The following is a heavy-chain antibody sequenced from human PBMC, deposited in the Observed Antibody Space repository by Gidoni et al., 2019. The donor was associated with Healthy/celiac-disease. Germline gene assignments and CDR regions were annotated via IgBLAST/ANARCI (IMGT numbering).Heavy chain of an antibody. CDR2: IIPIFGTA. CDR3: ARGTLGYCSSTSCHDAFDI. Sequence: QVQLVQSGAEVKKPGSSVKVSCKASGGTFSSYAISWVRQAPGQGLEWMGGIIPIFGTANYAQKFQGRVTITADESTSTAYMELSSLRSEDTAVYYCARGTLGYCSSTSCHDAFDIWGQGTMVTVSS. V-gene: IGHV1-69*01. D-gene: IGHD2-2*01. CDR1: GGTFSSYA. J-gene: IGHJ3*02.